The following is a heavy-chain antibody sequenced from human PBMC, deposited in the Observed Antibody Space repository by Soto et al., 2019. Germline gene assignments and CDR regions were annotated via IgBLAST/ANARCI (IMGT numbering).Heavy chain of an antibody. CDR3: AKILAGWVDAFDI. D-gene: IGHD2-15*01. Sequence: GGSLILSCAASGFTFSSYGMHWVRQAPGKGLEWVAVISYDGSNKYYADSVKGRFTISRDNSKNTLYLQMNSLRAEDTAAYYCAKILAGWVDAFDIWGQGTMVTVSS. J-gene: IGHJ3*02. V-gene: IGHV3-30*18. CDR2: ISYDGSNK. CDR1: GFTFSSYG.